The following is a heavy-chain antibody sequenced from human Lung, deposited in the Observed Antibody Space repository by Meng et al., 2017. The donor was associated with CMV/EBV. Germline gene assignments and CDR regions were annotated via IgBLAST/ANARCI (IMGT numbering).Heavy chain of an antibody. J-gene: IGHJ4*02. CDR3: ARGWDIVLVPAAPDLAY. V-gene: IGHV3-21*06. Sequence: ESLKISCAASGFTFSDYSMNWVRQAPGKGLEWVSSISSGSGYIYYADSVRGRFTISRDNAKNSLYLQMNSLRAEDTAVYFCARGWDIVLVPAAPDLAYWGQGTXVTVSS. CDR1: GFTFSDYS. D-gene: IGHD2-2*01. CDR2: ISSGSGYI.